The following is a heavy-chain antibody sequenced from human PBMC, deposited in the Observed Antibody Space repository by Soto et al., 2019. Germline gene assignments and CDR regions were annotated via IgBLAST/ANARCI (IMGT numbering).Heavy chain of an antibody. CDR2: ITPFNGDV. J-gene: IGHJ4*02. CDR1: GNTFTYRY. D-gene: IGHD1-26*01. V-gene: IGHV1-45*02. Sequence: QMQLVQSGAEVKETGSSVTVSCKALGNTFTYRYLHWVRQAPGQALEWMGWITPFNGDVHYAQRFQARVTITRDRSINTAYMQMSSLRSEDTAMYFCASGGAGSGPFTWELPDHWGQGTLVTVSS. CDR3: ASGGAGSGPFTWELPDH.